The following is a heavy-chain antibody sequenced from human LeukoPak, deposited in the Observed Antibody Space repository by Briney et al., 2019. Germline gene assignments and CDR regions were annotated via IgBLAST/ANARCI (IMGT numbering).Heavy chain of an antibody. CDR1: GGSISSSSYY. CDR3: ARGRRSYSSSLYYYYYMDV. CDR2: IYYSGST. D-gene: IGHD6-13*01. V-gene: IGHV4-39*07. Sequence: SETLSLTCTVSGGSISSSSYYWGWIRQPPGKGLEWIGSIYYSGSTYYNPSLKSRVTISVDTSKNQFSLKLSSVTAADTAVYYCARGRRSYSSSLYYYYYMDVWGKGTTVTISS. J-gene: IGHJ6*03.